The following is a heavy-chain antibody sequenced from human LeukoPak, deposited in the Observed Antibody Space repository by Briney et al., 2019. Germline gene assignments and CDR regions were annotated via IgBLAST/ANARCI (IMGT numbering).Heavy chain of an antibody. D-gene: IGHD3-3*01. Sequence: GGSLRLSCAASGFTFSSYGIHWVRQAPGKGLEWVAFIRYDGNNKYYADSVKGRFTISRDNSKNTLYLQMNSLRPDDTAVYYCARTERSSCPTYWGQGTLVTVSS. CDR1: GFTFSSYG. CDR3: ARTERSSCPTY. J-gene: IGHJ4*02. V-gene: IGHV3-30*02. CDR2: IRYDGNNK.